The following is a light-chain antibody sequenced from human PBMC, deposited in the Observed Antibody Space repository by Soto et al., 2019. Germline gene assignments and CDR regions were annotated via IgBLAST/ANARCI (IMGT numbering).Light chain of an antibody. J-gene: IGLJ3*02. CDR2: DVS. CDR3: SSYTATRPVV. V-gene: IGLV2-14*03. Sequence: QSALTQPVSVSGSPGQSITIACTGTSSDVGGYNHVSWYQVHPGKAPRLVIYDVSIRPPAVSDRFSGSTSGNTASLTISGLQAENEADYYCSSYTATRPVVFGGGTKLTVL. CDR1: SSDVGGYNH.